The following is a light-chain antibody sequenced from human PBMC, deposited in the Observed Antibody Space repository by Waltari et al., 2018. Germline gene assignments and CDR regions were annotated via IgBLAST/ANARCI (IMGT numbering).Light chain of an antibody. J-gene: IGLJ3*02. CDR3: NSRDSSGNRV. CDR1: SLRSYY. Sequence: SSEPTQDPAVSVALGQTVRITCQGDSLRSYYASWYQQKPGQAPVLVIYGKNNRPSGIPDRFSGSSSGNTASLTITGAQAEDEADYYCNSRDSSGNRVFGGGTKLTVL. CDR2: GKN. V-gene: IGLV3-19*01.